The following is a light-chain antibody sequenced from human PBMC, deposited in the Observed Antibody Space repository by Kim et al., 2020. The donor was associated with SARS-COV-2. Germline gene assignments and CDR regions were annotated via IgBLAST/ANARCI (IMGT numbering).Light chain of an antibody. CDR1: QGISSW. CDR2: DAS. J-gene: IGKJ1*01. V-gene: IGKV1-5*01. Sequence: ASVGDRVTITCRASQGISSWLAWYQQKPGKAPKLLIYDASSFESGVPSRFSGSGSGTEFTLTISSLQPDDFATYYCQQYNSYAPTFGQGTQVDIK. CDR3: QQYNSYAPT.